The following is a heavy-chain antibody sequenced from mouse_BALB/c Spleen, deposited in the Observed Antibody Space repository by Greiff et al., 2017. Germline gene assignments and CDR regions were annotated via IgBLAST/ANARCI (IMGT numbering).Heavy chain of an antibody. CDR3: ARSAYYARD. J-gene: IGHJ3*01. CDR1: GYTFTSYW. Sequence: VQLQQPGAELVRPGASVKLSCKASGYTFTSYWINWVKQRPGQGLEWIGNIYPSDSYTNYNQKFKDKATLTVDKSSSTAYMELSSLTSEDSAVYYCARSAYYARDWGQGTLVTVSA. CDR2: IYPSDSYT. V-gene: IGHV1-69*02. D-gene: IGHD1-1*01.